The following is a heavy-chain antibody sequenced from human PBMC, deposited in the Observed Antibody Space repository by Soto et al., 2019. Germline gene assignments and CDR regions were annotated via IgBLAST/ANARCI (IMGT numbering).Heavy chain of an antibody. V-gene: IGHV4-61*01. J-gene: IGHJ6*02. D-gene: IGHD5-18*01. CDR1: GGSVSSGSYY. CDR3: ARDDVDTAMGHYYYYGMAV. Sequence: QVQLQESGPGLVKPSETLSLTCTVSGGSVSSGSYYWSWIRQPPGKGLEWNGYIYYRGSTNYNPSHKNRVLLAGNTAKNQFSLKLRSVTAADTAVYYCARDDVDTAMGHYYYYGMAVWGQGTTVTVSS. CDR2: IYYRGST.